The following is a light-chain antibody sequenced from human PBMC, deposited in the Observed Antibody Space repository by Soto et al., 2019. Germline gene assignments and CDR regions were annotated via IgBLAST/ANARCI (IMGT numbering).Light chain of an antibody. V-gene: IGKV3-20*01. CDR3: QQYGGSPRLS. J-gene: IGKJ4*01. CDR1: QSVSNNY. CDR2: GAS. Sequence: EVVLTQSPGTLSLSPGERATLSCRATQSVSNNYLAWYQQKPGQAPRLLFYGASSRATGIPDRFSGSGSGTDFTLTISRLEPEDFGVYYCQQYGGSPRLSFGGGTKVEIK.